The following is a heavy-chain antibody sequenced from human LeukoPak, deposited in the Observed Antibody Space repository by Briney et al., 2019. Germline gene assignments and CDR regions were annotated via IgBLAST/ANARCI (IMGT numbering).Heavy chain of an antibody. Sequence: ASVKVSCKASGYTFTSCDVNWVRQATGQGLEWMGWMNPNSGNTGYAQKFQGRVTMTRNTPISTAYMELSSLRSEDTAVYYCARGPPWYYDSSGSLDYWGQGTLVTVSS. D-gene: IGHD3-22*01. V-gene: IGHV1-8*01. CDR1: GYTFTSCD. J-gene: IGHJ4*02. CDR2: MNPNSGNT. CDR3: ARGPPWYYDSSGSLDY.